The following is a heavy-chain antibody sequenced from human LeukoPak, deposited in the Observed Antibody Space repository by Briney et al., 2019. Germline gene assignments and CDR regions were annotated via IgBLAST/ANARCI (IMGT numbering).Heavy chain of an antibody. D-gene: IGHD3-10*01. V-gene: IGHV3-48*01. CDR3: ARDRVSGSETLNAFDL. CDR1: GFTFSSYS. J-gene: IGHJ3*01. Sequence: GGSLRLSCAASGFTFSSYSMNWVRQAPGKGLEWVSYISSSSSTIYYADSVKGRFTISRDNAKNSLYLQMNSLRAEDTAVYYCARDRVSGSETLNAFDLWGQGTMVTVSS. CDR2: ISSSSSTI.